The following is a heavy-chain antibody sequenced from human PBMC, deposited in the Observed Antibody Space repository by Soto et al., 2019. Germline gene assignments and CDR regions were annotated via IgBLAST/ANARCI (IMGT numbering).Heavy chain of an antibody. CDR3: SRLPSNNWGAPLDF. V-gene: IGHV3-49*03. Sequence: PGGSLRLSCITSGFTFGDYAMIWFRQAPGKGLEWVSFITSKRYGGKTEYAASVKGRFTISRDDSKSVAYLQMNSLRTDDTAVYYCSRLPSNNWGAPLDFWGQGTLVTVSS. CDR1: GFTFGDYA. J-gene: IGHJ4*02. D-gene: IGHD1-26*01. CDR2: ITSKRYGGKT.